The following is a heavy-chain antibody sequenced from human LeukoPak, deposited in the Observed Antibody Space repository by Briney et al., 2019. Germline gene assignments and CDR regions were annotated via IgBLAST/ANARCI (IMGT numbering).Heavy chain of an antibody. J-gene: IGHJ3*02. CDR2: IYTGGST. CDR1: GFTFSNAW. CDR3: ARGSTRRSPFDI. D-gene: IGHD6-13*01. Sequence: PGGSLRLSCAASGFTFSNAWMNWVRQAPGKGLEWVSVIYTGGSTYYADSVKGRFTISRDSSQNTLFLQMNSLRAEDTAVYYCARGSTRRSPFDIWGHGTVVTVSS. V-gene: IGHV3-53*01.